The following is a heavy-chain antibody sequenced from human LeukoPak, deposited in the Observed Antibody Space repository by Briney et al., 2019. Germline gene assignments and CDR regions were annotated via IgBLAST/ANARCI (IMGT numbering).Heavy chain of an antibody. Sequence: GSLRLSCAASGFTFSSYSMNWVRQAPGKGLEWVSSISSSSSYIYHADSVKGRFSISRDNSKDTLYLQMNSLRVEDTAVYYCAKDYWEWSRVNWGQGTLVTVSA. V-gene: IGHV3-21*04. CDR3: AKDYWEWSRVN. D-gene: IGHD3-3*01. CDR2: ISSSSSYI. J-gene: IGHJ4*02. CDR1: GFTFSSYS.